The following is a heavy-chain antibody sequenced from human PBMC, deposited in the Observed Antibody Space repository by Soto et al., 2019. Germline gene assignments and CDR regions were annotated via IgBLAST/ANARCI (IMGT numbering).Heavy chain of an antibody. J-gene: IGHJ4*02. CDR1: GGTFSSYT. Sequence: QVQLVQSGAEVKKPGSSVKVSCKASGGTFSSYTISWVRQAPGQGLEWMGRIIPILGIANYAQKFQGRVTITADKSTSTAYMELSSLRSEDTAVYYCARGGGTDYGDHFYYFDYGGQGTLVTVSS. CDR2: IIPILGIA. V-gene: IGHV1-69*02. D-gene: IGHD4-17*01. CDR3: ARGGGTDYGDHFYYFDY.